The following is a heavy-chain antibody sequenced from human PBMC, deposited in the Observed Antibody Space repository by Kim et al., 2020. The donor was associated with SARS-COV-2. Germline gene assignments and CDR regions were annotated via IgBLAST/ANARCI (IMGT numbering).Heavy chain of an antibody. CDR1: GFTFSSYG. Sequence: WGSLRLSCAASGFTFSSYGMHWVRQAPGKGLEWVAVIWYDGSNKYYADSVKGRFTISRDNSKNTLYLQMNSLRAEDTAVYYCARDREAYIKHRYAFDIWGQGTMVTVSS. CDR3: ARDREAYIKHRYAFDI. J-gene: IGHJ3*02. CDR2: IWYDGSNK. V-gene: IGHV3-33*01. D-gene: IGHD3-16*01.